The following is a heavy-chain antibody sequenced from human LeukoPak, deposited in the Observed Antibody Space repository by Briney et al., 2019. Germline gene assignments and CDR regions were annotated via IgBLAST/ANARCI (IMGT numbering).Heavy chain of an antibody. Sequence: GESLKISCKGSGYTFTTYWIGWVRQVSGKGLEWMGIIYRGDSDTRYSPSFQGQVTISADNSINTAYLQWSSLKASDTAVYYCARAYYDIFTGQDTLDIWGQGTMVTVSS. J-gene: IGHJ3*02. D-gene: IGHD3-9*01. V-gene: IGHV5-51*01. CDR3: ARAYYDIFTGQDTLDI. CDR2: IYRGDSDT. CDR1: GYTFTTYW.